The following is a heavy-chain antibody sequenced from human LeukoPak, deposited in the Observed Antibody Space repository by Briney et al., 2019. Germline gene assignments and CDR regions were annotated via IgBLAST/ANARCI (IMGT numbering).Heavy chain of an antibody. V-gene: IGHV3-30*04. CDR2: ISYDGSNK. Sequence: GRSLRLSCAASGFTFSSYAMHWVRQAPGKGLEWVAVISYDGSNKYYADSVKGRFTISRDNSKNTLYLQMNSLRAEDTAVYYCASCLDGDYWGGAYFDYWAREPWSPSPQ. CDR1: GFTFSSYA. CDR3: ASCLDGDYWGGAYFDY. D-gene: IGHD4-17*01. J-gene: IGHJ4*02.